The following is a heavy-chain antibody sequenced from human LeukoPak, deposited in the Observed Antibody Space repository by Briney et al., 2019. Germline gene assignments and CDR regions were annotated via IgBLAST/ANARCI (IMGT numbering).Heavy chain of an antibody. J-gene: IGHJ4*02. D-gene: IGHD6-13*01. Sequence: ASVKVSCTASGYTFTSYYMHWVRQAPGQGLEWMGIINPSGGSTSYAQKFQGRVTMTRDTSTSTVYMELSSLRSEDTAVYYCARGPAIAAAGKAEVEWIDYWGQGTLVTVSS. CDR3: ARGPAIAAAGKAEVEWIDY. CDR1: GYTFTSYY. V-gene: IGHV1-46*01. CDR2: INPSGGST.